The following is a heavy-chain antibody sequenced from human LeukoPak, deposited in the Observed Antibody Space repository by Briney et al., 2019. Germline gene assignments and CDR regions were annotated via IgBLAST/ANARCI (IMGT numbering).Heavy chain of an antibody. Sequence: SETLSLTCSVSGASIRSSGHSWGWIRQPPGKGLEWIGSFFYGGSTYYNPSLKSRVTISVDTSKNQFSLNVRSVTAADTAVYYCARHRFFGGYFDYWGQGTLVTVSS. V-gene: IGHV4-39*01. CDR3: ARHRFFGGYFDY. D-gene: IGHD3-10*01. CDR1: GASIRSSGHS. J-gene: IGHJ4*02. CDR2: FFYGGST.